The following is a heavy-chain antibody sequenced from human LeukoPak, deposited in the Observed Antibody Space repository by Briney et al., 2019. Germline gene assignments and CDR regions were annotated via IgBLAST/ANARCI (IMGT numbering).Heavy chain of an antibody. J-gene: IGHJ4*02. CDR2: INPNSGGT. CDR3: ARGGVRGIVGATRVLDY. D-gene: IGHD1-26*01. CDR1: GYTFTGYY. V-gene: IGHV1-2*02. Sequence: AASVKVSCKASGYTFTGYYMHWVRQAPGQGLEWMGWINPNSGGTNYAQKFQGRVTMTRDTSISTAYMELSRLRSDDTAVYYCARGGVRGIVGATRVLDYWGQGTLVTVSS.